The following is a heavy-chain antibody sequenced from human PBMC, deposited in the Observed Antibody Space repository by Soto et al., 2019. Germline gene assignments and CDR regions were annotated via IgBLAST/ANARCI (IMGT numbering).Heavy chain of an antibody. J-gene: IGHJ5*02. Sequence: PSETLCLTCAVSGGSISGGGDSWSWIRQPPGKGLEWIGYIYHSGSANYNPSLESRVTISIDTSKNQFSLKLTSVTAADTAVYYCARAKIAVGGTRDNRFDPWGQGTLVTVSS. D-gene: IGHD6-13*01. CDR3: ARAKIAVGGTRDNRFDP. CDR2: IYHSGSA. CDR1: GGSISGGGDS. V-gene: IGHV4-30-2*01.